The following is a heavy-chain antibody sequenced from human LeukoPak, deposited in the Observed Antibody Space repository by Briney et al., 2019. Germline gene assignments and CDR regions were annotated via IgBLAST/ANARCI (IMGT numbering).Heavy chain of an antibody. J-gene: IGHJ6*02. V-gene: IGHV3-74*01. D-gene: IGHD3-9*01. Sequence: PGGSLRLSCAASGFTLSNYLMYWVRQAPGKGLVWVSRISSDGSSTNYADSVKGRFTISRDSAKNTLYLQMNSLRVEDTAVYYCARDIFYYGLDVWGQGATVTASS. CDR2: ISSDGSST. CDR3: ARDIFYYGLDV. CDR1: GFTLSNYL.